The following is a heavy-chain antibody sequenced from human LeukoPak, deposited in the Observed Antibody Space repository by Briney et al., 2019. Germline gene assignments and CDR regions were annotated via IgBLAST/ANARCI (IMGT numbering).Heavy chain of an antibody. Sequence: SETLSLTCTVSGGSISSSSYYWGWIRQPPGKGLEWIGSIYYSGSTHYNPSLKSRVTISVDTSKNQFSLKLSSVTAADTAAYYCARVKNVGDYPLDAFDIWGQGTMVTVSS. CDR2: IYYSGST. V-gene: IGHV4-39*07. CDR3: ARVKNVGDYPLDAFDI. CDR1: GGSISSSSYY. D-gene: IGHD4-17*01. J-gene: IGHJ3*02.